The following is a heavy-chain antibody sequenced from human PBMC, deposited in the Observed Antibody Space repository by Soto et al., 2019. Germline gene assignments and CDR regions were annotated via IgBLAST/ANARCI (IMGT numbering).Heavy chain of an antibody. CDR2: IHYIGST. D-gene: IGHD3-22*01. V-gene: IGHV4-39*07. CDR1: GGSVISSSDF. CDR3: ARPRSSGYAGEFDY. Sequence: PSETLSLTCTVSGGSVISSSDFWDWLRQPPGKGLEWIGSIHYIGSTYYNPSLKSRVTISMDTSRNQFSLMLTSVTAADTAVYYCARPRSSGYAGEFDYWGQGTLVT. J-gene: IGHJ4*02.